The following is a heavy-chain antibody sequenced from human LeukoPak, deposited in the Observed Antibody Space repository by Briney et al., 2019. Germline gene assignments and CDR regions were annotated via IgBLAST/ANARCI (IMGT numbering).Heavy chain of an antibody. Sequence: GGSLRLSCAASGFTFSSYATSWARQAPGKGLECLSAISGSGGSTYYADSVKGRSTISRDNSKNTLYLKMSSLRAEDTAVYCCAKDPGAWFGDRFDYWGQGTLVTVSS. CDR3: AKDPGAWFGDRFDY. V-gene: IGHV3-23*01. CDR2: ISGSGGST. CDR1: GFTFSSYA. J-gene: IGHJ4*02. D-gene: IGHD3-10*01.